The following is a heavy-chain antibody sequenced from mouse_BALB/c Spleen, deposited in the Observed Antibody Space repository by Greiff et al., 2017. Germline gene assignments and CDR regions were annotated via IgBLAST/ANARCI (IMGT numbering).Heavy chain of an antibody. Sequence: DVKLQESGPGLVKPSQSLSLTCSVTGYSITSGYYWNWIRQFPGNKLEWMGYISYDGSNNYNPSLKNRISITRDTSKNQFFLKLNSVTTEDTATYYCARDRGTTVVATDYAMDYWGQGTSVTVSS. D-gene: IGHD1-1*01. CDR2: ISYDGSN. V-gene: IGHV3-6*02. CDR1: GYSITSGYY. CDR3: ARDRGTTVVATDYAMDY. J-gene: IGHJ4*01.